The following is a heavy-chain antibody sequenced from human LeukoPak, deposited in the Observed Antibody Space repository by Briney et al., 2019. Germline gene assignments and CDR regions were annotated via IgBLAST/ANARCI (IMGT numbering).Heavy chain of an antibody. CDR3: ARDLLNEGNHLDY. Sequence: SETLSLTCTVSGGSISSGDYYWSWIRQPPGKGLEWIGYIYYSGSTYYNPSLKSRVTISVDTSKNQFPLKLSSVTAADTAVYYCARDLLNEGNHLDYWGQGTLVTVSS. CDR1: GGSISSGDYY. J-gene: IGHJ4*02. CDR2: IYYSGST. D-gene: IGHD4-23*01. V-gene: IGHV4-30-4*01.